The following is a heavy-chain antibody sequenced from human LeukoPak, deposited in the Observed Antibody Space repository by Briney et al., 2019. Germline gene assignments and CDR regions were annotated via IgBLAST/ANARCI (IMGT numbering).Heavy chain of an antibody. Sequence: PGGSLRLXCAASGFTCSSYAMSWVRRAPGKGLEWVSAISGSGGSTYYADSVKGRFTISRDNSKNTLYLQMNSLRAEDTAVYYCAKDLATVTTGGYWGQGTLVTVSS. CDR2: ISGSGGST. V-gene: IGHV3-23*01. J-gene: IGHJ4*02. CDR3: AKDLATVTTGGY. D-gene: IGHD4-17*01. CDR1: GFTCSSYA.